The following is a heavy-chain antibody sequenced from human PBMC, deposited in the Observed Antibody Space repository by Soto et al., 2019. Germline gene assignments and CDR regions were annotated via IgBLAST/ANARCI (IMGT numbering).Heavy chain of an antibody. Sequence: SETLSLTCTVSGGSISSYYWSWIRQPPGKGLEWIGYIYYSGGTNYNPSLKSRVTISVDTSKNQFSLKLSSVTAADTAVYYCARGGDSSGYHSDYFDYWGQGTLVTVSS. D-gene: IGHD3-22*01. CDR2: IYYSGGT. J-gene: IGHJ4*02. V-gene: IGHV4-59*01. CDR3: ARGGDSSGYHSDYFDY. CDR1: GGSISSYY.